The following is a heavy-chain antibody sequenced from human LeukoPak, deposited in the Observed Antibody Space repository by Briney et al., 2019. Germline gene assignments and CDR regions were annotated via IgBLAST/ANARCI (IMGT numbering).Heavy chain of an antibody. V-gene: IGHV1-46*01. D-gene: IGHD3-10*01. J-gene: IGHJ4*02. CDR1: GYTFTSYY. Sequence: GASVKVSCKASGYTFTSYYMHWVRQAPGQGLEWMGIINPSGGTRTYAQKFQGRVTMTSETSTSSINMELSRLRCEDTAVYYCARALAPYGSGSYAFDYWGQGTLVTVSS. CDR3: ARALAPYGSGSYAFDY. CDR2: INPSGGTR.